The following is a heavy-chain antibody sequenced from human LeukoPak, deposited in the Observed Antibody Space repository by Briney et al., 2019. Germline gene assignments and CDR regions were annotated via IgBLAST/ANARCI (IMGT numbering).Heavy chain of an antibody. V-gene: IGHV1-69-2*01. J-gene: IGHJ4*02. CDR1: GYTFTDHY. CDR2: VDPEDGET. D-gene: IGHD6-19*01. CDR3: AILIVAGTHFDY. Sequence: ASVKVSCKVSGYTFTDHYMQWVQQAPGKGLEWMGLVDPEDGETIYAEKFQGRVTITADTSTDTAYMELSSLRSEDTAVYYCAILIVAGTHFDYWGQGTLVTVSS.